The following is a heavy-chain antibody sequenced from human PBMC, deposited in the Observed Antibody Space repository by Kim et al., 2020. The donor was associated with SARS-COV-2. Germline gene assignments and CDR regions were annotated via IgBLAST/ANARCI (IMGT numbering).Heavy chain of an antibody. J-gene: IGHJ4*02. Sequence: GGSLRLSCAASGFTFSNAWMSWVRQAPGKGLEWVGRIKKKSDVGTIDYAAPVKGRFTISRDDAKNTMYLQMNSLRSEDTAVYYCNSGLGRTDFDYWGQGTLVTVSS. CDR3: NSGLGRTDFDY. D-gene: IGHD2-21*01. CDR2: IKKKSDVGTI. V-gene: IGHV3-15*01. CDR1: GFTFSNAW.